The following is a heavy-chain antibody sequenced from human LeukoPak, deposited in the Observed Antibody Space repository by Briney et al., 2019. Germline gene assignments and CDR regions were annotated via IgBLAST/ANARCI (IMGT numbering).Heavy chain of an antibody. J-gene: IGHJ4*02. Sequence: GGSLRLSXAASGFTFSDFGMHWVRQAPGKGLEWVALIRSDGSNKYYAESVKGRFTISRDSSKNTLFLQMNSLRVEDTAVYYCAKDRDDYGNDCWGQGVLVTVS. CDR1: GFTFSDFG. V-gene: IGHV3-30*02. D-gene: IGHD4-17*01. CDR3: AKDRDDYGNDC. CDR2: IRSDGSNK.